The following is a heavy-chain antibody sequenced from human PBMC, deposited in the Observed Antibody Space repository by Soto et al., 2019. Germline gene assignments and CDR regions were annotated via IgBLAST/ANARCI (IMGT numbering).Heavy chain of an antibody. CDR1: GFTFSSYW. V-gene: IGHV3-74*01. CDR3: AREQARDGYNSNDY. CDR2: INSDGSST. D-gene: IGHD1-1*01. Sequence: GGSLRLSCAASGFTFSSYWMHWVRQAPGKGLVWVSRINSDGSSTSYADSVKGRFTISRDNAKNTLYLQMNSLRAEDTAVYYCAREQARDGYNSNDYWGQGTLVTAPQ. J-gene: IGHJ4*02.